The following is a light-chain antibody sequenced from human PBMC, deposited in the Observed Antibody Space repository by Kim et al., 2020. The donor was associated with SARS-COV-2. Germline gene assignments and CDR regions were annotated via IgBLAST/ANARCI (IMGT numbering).Light chain of an antibody. CDR3: QSYDSSLSGSCV. V-gene: IGLV1-40*01. CDR1: SSNIGAGYD. CDR2: GNS. J-gene: IGLJ1*01. Sequence: VTISGTGSSSNIGAGYDVHWYQQLPGTAPKLLIYGNSNRPSGVPDRFSGSKSGTSASLAITGLQAEDEADYYCQSYDSSLSGSCVFGTGTKVTVL.